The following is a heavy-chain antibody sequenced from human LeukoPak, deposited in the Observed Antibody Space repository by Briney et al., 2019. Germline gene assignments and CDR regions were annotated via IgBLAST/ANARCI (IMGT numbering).Heavy chain of an antibody. CDR2: IKQDGSEK. J-gene: IGHJ4*02. Sequence: GGSLRLSCAASGFTFSNYWMNGVRQAPGEGLEWVANIKQDGSEKYYVDSVKGRFTISRDNAKNSLYLQMNSLRAEDTAVYYCARGDIVATIGYFDYWGQGTLVTVSS. CDR3: ARGDIVATIGYFDY. V-gene: IGHV3-7*01. D-gene: IGHD5-12*01. CDR1: GFTFSNYW.